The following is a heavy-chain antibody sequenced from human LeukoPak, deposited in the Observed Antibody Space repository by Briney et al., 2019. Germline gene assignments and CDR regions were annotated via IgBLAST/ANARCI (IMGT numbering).Heavy chain of an antibody. V-gene: IGHV4-39*01. CDR3: ARRGDYGDYTDAFDI. J-gene: IGHJ3*02. D-gene: IGHD4-17*01. CDR2: IYYSGST. CDR1: GGSISSSSYY. Sequence: SETLSLTCTVSGGSISSSSYYWGWSRQPPGKGLEWIGSIYYSGSTYYNPSLKSRVTISVDTSKNQFSLKLSSVTAADTAVYYCARRGDYGDYTDAFDIWGQGTMVTVSS.